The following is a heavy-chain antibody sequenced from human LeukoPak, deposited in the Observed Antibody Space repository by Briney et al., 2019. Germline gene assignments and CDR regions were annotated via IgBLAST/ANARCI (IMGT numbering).Heavy chain of an antibody. CDR1: GFTFSSYA. Sequence: GGSLRLSCAASGFTFSSYAMSWVRQAPGKGLERVSGISGSGGSTYYADSVKGRFTISRDNSKNTLFLQMNSLRAEDTAVYYCAKDRGEFYYFDYWGQGTLVTVSS. J-gene: IGHJ4*02. V-gene: IGHV3-23*01. CDR3: AKDRGEFYYFDY. D-gene: IGHD2/OR15-2a*01. CDR2: ISGSGGST.